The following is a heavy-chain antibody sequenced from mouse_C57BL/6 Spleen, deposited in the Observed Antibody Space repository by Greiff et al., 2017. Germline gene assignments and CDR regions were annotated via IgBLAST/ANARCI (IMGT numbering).Heavy chain of an antibody. D-gene: IGHD2-4*01. CDR2: IDPSDSYT. J-gene: IGHJ3*01. CDR1: GYTFTSYW. CDR3: ARERNDYEGFAY. V-gene: IGHV1-69*01. Sequence: QVQLQQPGAELVMPGASVKLSCKASGYTFTSYWMHWVKQRPGQGLEWIGEIDPSDSYTNYNQKFKGKSTLTVDKSSSTAYMRLSSLTSEDSAVYYCARERNDYEGFAYWCQGTLVTVSA.